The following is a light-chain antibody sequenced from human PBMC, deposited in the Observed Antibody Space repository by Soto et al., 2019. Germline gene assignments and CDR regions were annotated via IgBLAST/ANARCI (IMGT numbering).Light chain of an antibody. J-gene: IGLJ1*01. CDR3: NSYAGSPYV. CDR2: EVN. V-gene: IGLV2-8*01. Sequence: QSVLTQPPSASGSPGQSVTISCTGTSSDVGGYNYVSWYQQHPGKAPKLMIYEVNKRPSGVPDRFSGSKSGNPASLTVSGLQAEDEADYYCNSYAGSPYVFGTGTKLTVL. CDR1: SSDVGGYNY.